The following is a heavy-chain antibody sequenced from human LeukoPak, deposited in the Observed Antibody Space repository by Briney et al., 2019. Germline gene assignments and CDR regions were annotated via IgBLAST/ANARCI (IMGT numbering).Heavy chain of an antibody. CDR2: KYYSGST. D-gene: IGHD3-3*02. J-gene: IGHJ4*02. V-gene: IGHV4-61*01. Sequence: SETLSLTCAVSGVSINTCCYYWTWLRQPPGKGLEWIGYKYYSGSTRYNSSLRSRLSLSLDTSNNQFSLKLSSVTAADTAVYYCARGRSFGFDLDSWGQGTLVIVSS. CDR1: GVSINTCCYY. CDR3: ARGRSFGFDLDS.